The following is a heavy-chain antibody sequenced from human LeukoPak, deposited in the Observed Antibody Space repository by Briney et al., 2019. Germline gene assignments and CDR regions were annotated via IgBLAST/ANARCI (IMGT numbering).Heavy chain of an antibody. CDR2: IIPIFGTA. D-gene: IGHD3-22*01. J-gene: IGHJ3*02. CDR3: AVYYDSRTDAFDI. Sequence: AASVKVSCKASGGTFSSYAISWVRQASGQGLEWMGGIIPIFGTANYAQKFQGRVTITADESTSTAYMELSSLRSEDTAVYYCAVYYDSRTDAFDIWGQGTMVTVSS. CDR1: GGTFSSYA. V-gene: IGHV1-69*13.